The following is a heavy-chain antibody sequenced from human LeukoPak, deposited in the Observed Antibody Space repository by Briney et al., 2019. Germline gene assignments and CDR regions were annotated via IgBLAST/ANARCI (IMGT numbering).Heavy chain of an antibody. CDR2: MNPNSGNT. CDR1: GYTFTSYD. CDR3: ARGPSYYYGMDV. J-gene: IGHJ6*02. Sequence: GPVKVSCKASGYTFTSYDINWVRQATGQGLEWMGWMNPNSGNTGYAQKFQGRVTMTRNTSISTAYMELSSLRSEDTAVYYCARGPSYYYGMDVWGQGTTVTVSS. V-gene: IGHV1-8*01.